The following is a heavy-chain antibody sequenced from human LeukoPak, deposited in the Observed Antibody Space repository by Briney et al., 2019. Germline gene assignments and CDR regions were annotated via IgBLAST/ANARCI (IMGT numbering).Heavy chain of an antibody. J-gene: IGHJ5*02. CDR1: GGTFSSYA. Sequence: SVKASCKASGGTFSSYAISWVRQAPGQGLEWMGRIIPIFGTANYAQKFQGRVTITTDESTSTAYMELSSLRSEDTAVYYCARDTATIYGDSDPNWFDPWGQGTLVTVSS. CDR3: ARDTATIYGDSDPNWFDP. CDR2: IIPIFGTA. D-gene: IGHD4-17*01. V-gene: IGHV1-69*05.